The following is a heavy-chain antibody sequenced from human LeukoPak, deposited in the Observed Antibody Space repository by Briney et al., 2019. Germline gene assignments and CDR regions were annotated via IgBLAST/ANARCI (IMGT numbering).Heavy chain of an antibody. CDR3: VKGIAAAGSHYFDY. CDR1: GFTFNSYA. J-gene: IGHJ4*02. Sequence: GGSLRLSRSASGFTFNSYAMHWVRQAPGKGLESVSAISSNGGSTSYADSVKGRFTISRDNPKNTLWLQMSSLRAEDTAVYYCVKGIAAAGSHYFDYWGQGTLVTVSS. D-gene: IGHD6-13*01. CDR2: ISSNGGST. V-gene: IGHV3-64D*06.